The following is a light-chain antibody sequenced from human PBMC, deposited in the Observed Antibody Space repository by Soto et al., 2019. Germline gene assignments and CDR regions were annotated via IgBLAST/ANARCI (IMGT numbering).Light chain of an antibody. CDR2: TAS. Sequence: DIQMTQSPSSVSASVGDRVTITCRASQGISSWLAWYQKKPGKAPNLLIYTASTLQSGVPSRFSGSGSGTDFTLTISSLQPEDFATYYCQQGHSYPLTFGGGTRV. CDR1: QGISSW. CDR3: QQGHSYPLT. J-gene: IGKJ4*01. V-gene: IGKV1-12*01.